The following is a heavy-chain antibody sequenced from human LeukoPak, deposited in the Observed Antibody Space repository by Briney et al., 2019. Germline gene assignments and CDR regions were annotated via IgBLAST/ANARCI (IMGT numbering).Heavy chain of an antibody. J-gene: IGHJ2*01. CDR2: VYTSGST. Sequence: SETLSLTCTVSGASISSYYWSWIRQSAGKGLEWIGRVYTSGSTNYNPSLKSRVTMSVDTSKNQFSLKLSSVTAADTAVYYCARVPHDWYFDLWGRGTLATVSS. CDR1: GASISSYY. V-gene: IGHV4-4*07. CDR3: ARVPHDWYFDL.